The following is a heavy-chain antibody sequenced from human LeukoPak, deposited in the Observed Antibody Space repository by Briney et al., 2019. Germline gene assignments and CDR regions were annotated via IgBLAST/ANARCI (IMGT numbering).Heavy chain of an antibody. CDR3: ARGNGWYYY. D-gene: IGHD6-19*01. CDR1: GGSLSSYY. V-gene: IGHV4-59*08. Sequence: SETLSLTCTVPGGSLSSYYWSWIRQPPGQGLEWGGDIHYSGSTNYNPSLKGRVTISVDTSKNQFSLKLSSVTAADTAVYYCARGNGWYYYWGQGTLVTVSS. J-gene: IGHJ4*02. CDR2: IHYSGST.